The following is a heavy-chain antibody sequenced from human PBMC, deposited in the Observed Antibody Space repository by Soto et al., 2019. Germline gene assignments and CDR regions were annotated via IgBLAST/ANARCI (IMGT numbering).Heavy chain of an antibody. J-gene: IGHJ6*02. CDR1: GGSISSYY. CDR3: ARGSTILGVVSYYYYYYCMDV. V-gene: IGHV4-59*01. CDR2: IYYSGST. Sequence: PSETLSLTCTVSGGSISSYYWSWIRQPPGKGLEWIGYIYYSGSTNYNPSLKSRVTISVDTSKNQFSLKLSSVTAADTAVYYCARGSTILGVVSYYYYYYCMDVWGQGTTVTVSS. D-gene: IGHD3-3*01.